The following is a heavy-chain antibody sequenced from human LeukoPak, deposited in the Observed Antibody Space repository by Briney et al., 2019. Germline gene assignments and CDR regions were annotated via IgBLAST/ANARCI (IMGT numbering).Heavy chain of an antibody. CDR3: ARGRNGGYSGYDPSDY. CDR1: GFTFSSYA. V-gene: IGHV3-23*01. J-gene: IGHJ4*02. Sequence: GGSLRLSCAASGFTFSSYAMSWVRQAPGKGLEWVSAISGSGGSTYYADSVKGRFTISRDNAKNTLYLQMNSLRAEDTAVYYCARGRNGGYSGYDPSDYWGQGTLVTVSS. CDR2: ISGSGGST. D-gene: IGHD5-12*01.